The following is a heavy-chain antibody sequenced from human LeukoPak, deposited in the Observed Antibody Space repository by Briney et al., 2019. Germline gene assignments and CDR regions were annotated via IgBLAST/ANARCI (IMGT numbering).Heavy chain of an antibody. CDR1: GFTFSSYW. CDR3: ARGGYDYGDPNWFDP. CDR2: INSDGSST. J-gene: IGHJ5*02. Sequence: GGSLRLSCAASGFTFSSYWMHWDRQAPGKGLAWVSRINSDGSSTSYADSVKGRFTISRDNAKNTLYLQMNSLRAEDTAVYYCARGGYDYGDPNWFDPWGQGTLVTVSS. D-gene: IGHD4-17*01. V-gene: IGHV3-74*01.